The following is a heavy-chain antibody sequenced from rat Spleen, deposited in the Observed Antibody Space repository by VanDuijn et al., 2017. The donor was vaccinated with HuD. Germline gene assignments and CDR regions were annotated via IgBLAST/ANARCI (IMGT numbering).Heavy chain of an antibody. CDR2: ISTSGGST. J-gene: IGHJ2*01. CDR3: TRDGLRSGDSWYFDY. Sequence: EVQLVESGGGLVQPGRSMKLSCAASGFTFSSFPMAWVRQAPTKGLEWVATISTSGGSTYYRDSVKGRFTISRDNAKSTLYLQMNSLRSEDTATYYCTRDGLRSGDSWYFDYWGQGVMVTVSS. D-gene: IGHD1-1*01. CDR1: GFTFSSFP. V-gene: IGHV5-46*01.